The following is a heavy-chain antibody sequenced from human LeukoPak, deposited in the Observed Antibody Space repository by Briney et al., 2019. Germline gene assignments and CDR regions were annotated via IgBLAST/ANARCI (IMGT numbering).Heavy chain of an antibody. CDR3: ARVSGGFAYYFDF. CDR1: GGSITTDY. CDR2: ISYSGSS. D-gene: IGHD2-15*01. V-gene: IGHV4-59*01. Sequence: SETLSLTCTVSGGSITTDYWSWIRQPPGKGLEWIGYISYSGSSNYNPSLKSRVTISIDKSKNQFSLKLTSVTAADTAVYYCARVSGGFAYYFDFWSQGTLVTVSS. J-gene: IGHJ4*02.